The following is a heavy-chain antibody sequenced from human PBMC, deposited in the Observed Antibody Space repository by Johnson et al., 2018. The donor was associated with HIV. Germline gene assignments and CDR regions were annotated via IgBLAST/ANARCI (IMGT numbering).Heavy chain of an antibody. CDR3: ARVSGGNDYGDYAGAFDI. D-gene: IGHD4-17*01. CDR2: ISYEGSNK. CDR1: GFTFSSYA. V-gene: IGHV3-30-3*01. Sequence: QVQLVESGGGVVQPGRSLRLSCAASGFTFSSYAMDWVRQAPGQGLAWVAVISYEGSNKYSADSVQGRFTISRDNSKNTLYLQMNSLRAEDTAVYYCARVSGGNDYGDYAGAFDIWGQGTMVTVSS. J-gene: IGHJ3*02.